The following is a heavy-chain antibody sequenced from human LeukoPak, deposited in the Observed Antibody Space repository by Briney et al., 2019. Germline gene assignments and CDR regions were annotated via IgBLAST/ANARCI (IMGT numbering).Heavy chain of an antibody. CDR1: GGSISSYY. CDR2: SYYGGST. D-gene: IGHD3-22*01. CDR3: ARDRRAGQSGYWFDP. J-gene: IGHJ5*02. Sequence: SETLSLTCTVSGGSISSYYWSWIRQPPGKGLEWIGYSYYGGSTTCNPSLKSRVTISVDTSKNQFSLKLTSVTAADTAVYYCARDRRAGQSGYWFDPWGQGTLVTVSS. V-gene: IGHV4-59*01.